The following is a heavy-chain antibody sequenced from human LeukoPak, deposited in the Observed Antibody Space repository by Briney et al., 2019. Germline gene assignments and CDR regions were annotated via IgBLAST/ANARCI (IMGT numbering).Heavy chain of an antibody. J-gene: IGHJ4*02. CDR1: GYSFSNYW. D-gene: IGHD3-22*01. V-gene: IGHV5-51*01. CDR2: IYPGDSGT. Sequence: GESLKISCKGSGYSFSNYWIAWVRQMPGKGLEWMGIIYPGDSGTRYSPSFQGQVTISADKSISTAYLQWSSLRASDTAMYYCARRRYHDSSGYYPFDYWGQGTLVTVSS. CDR3: ARRRYHDSSGYYPFDY.